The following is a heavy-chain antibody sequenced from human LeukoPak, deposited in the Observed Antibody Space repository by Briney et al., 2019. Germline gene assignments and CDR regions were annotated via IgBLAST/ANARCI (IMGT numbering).Heavy chain of an antibody. Sequence: PGGSLRLSCAVSGFTFSSYSMNWVRQAPGKALEWVSAISGNSFWIYYADSVKGRFTISRDNAKNSLYLQMDSLRADDTAVYYCARKVPSAQSDFWGQGTLVTVSS. V-gene: IGHV3-21*01. J-gene: IGHJ4*02. CDR1: GFTFSSYS. CDR2: ISGNSFWI. CDR3: ARKVPSAQSDF.